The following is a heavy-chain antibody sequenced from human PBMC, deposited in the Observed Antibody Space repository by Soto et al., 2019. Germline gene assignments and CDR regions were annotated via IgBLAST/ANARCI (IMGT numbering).Heavy chain of an antibody. V-gene: IGHV4-59*01. J-gene: IGHJ5*02. Sequence: SETLSLTCNVSGGSISNYYWTWVRQSPEKGLEWIGYMYYNGNINCNPSLKSRVTISIDTSKNQFSLTLKSVTAADTAVYYCASGGNWFDPWGQGVLVTVSS. CDR2: MYYNGNI. CDR3: ASGGNWFDP. CDR1: GGSISNYY. D-gene: IGHD3-16*01.